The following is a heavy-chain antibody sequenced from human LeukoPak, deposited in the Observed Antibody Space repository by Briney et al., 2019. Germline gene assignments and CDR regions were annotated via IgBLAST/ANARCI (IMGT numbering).Heavy chain of an antibody. V-gene: IGHV3-23*01. CDR1: GFTFSSYA. Sequence: GGSLRLSCAASGFTFSSYAMSWVRQAPGKGLEWVSAISGSGGSTYYADSVKGRFTISRDNSKNTLYLQMNSLRAEDTAVYYCAKVECSSTSCFYYYGMDVWGQGTTVTVSS. CDR3: AKVECSSTSCFYYYGMDV. CDR2: ISGSGGST. J-gene: IGHJ6*02. D-gene: IGHD2-2*01.